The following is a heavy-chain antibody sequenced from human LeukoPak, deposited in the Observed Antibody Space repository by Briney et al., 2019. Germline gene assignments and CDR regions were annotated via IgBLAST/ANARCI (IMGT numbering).Heavy chain of an antibody. Sequence: PSETLSLTCAVYGGSFSGYYWSWIRQPPGKGLEWIGEINHSGSTNYNPSLKSRVTISVDTSKNQFSLKLSSVTAADTAVYYCARASGYTYCYGSGIGSYFDYWGQGTLVTVSS. J-gene: IGHJ4*02. CDR1: GGSFSGYY. CDR3: ARASGYTYCYGSGIGSYFDY. CDR2: INHSGST. V-gene: IGHV4-34*01. D-gene: IGHD3-10*01.